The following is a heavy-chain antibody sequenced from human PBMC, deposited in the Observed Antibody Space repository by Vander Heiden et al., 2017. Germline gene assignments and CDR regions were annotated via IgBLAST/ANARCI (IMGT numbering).Heavy chain of an antibody. CDR1: GGSFSGDF. CDR3: TRGGLGWYFDL. J-gene: IGHJ2*01. D-gene: IGHD3-16*01. V-gene: IGHV4-34*01. Sequence: QVRLQQWGAGLVKPSETLSLTCAVYGGSFSGDFWSWIRQPPGKGLEWIGEINHSGRTNSNTSLKSRVIISLDTSQNHFSLKLSSVTAADTAVYYCTRGGLGWYFDLWGRGTLVTVSS. CDR2: INHSGRT.